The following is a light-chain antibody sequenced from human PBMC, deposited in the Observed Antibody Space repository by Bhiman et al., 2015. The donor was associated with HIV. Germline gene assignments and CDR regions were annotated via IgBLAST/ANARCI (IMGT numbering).Light chain of an antibody. CDR2: QDD. Sequence: SYELTQPPSVSVSPGQTARITCSGDALPKQYAYWYQQKPGQAPVLVIYQDDKRPSGIPERFSGSNSGNTATLTISGTQAMDEADYYCQAWDSSTVVFGGGTKLTVL. CDR1: ALPKQY. V-gene: IGLV3-1*01. J-gene: IGLJ2*01. CDR3: QAWDSSTVV.